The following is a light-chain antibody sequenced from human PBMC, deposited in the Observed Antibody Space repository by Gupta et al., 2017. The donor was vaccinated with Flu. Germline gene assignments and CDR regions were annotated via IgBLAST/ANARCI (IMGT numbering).Light chain of an antibody. CDR2: DVS. CDR3: CSYAASYTYV. J-gene: IGLJ1*01. CDR1: SSGVGDHNH. V-gene: IGLV2-11*01. Sequence: SVTISCTGTSSGVGDHNHVSWYQQHPCKAPKLMSYDVSKRPAGVPDRFSGSKSGNTASLTISGLQAEDEADYYCCSYAASYTYVFGTGTKVTVL.